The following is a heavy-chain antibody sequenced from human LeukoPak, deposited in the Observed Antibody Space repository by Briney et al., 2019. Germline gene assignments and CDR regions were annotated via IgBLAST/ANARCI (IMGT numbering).Heavy chain of an antibody. Sequence: GGSLRLSCEASGLTFSSYGMHWVRQAPGKGLEWVAVISYDGSDKYYADSVKGGFSISRDNSKNMLYLYMHSLRAEDTAVFYCAKDRSSTYYGMDVWGQGTTVIVSS. V-gene: IGHV3-30*18. D-gene: IGHD2-2*01. CDR2: ISYDGSDK. J-gene: IGHJ6*02. CDR3: AKDRSSTYYGMDV. CDR1: GLTFSSYG.